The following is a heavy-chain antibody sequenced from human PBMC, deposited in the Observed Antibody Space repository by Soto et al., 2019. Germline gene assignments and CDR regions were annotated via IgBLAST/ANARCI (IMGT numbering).Heavy chain of an antibody. J-gene: IGHJ6*02. V-gene: IGHV5-51*01. CDR3: ARLGGYSSYEPYYYYGMDV. CDR2: IYPGDSDT. CDR1: GYSFTSYW. Sequence: PGESLKISCKGSGYSFTSYWIGWVRQMPGKGLEWMGIIYPGDSDTRYSPSFQGQVTISADKSISTAYLQWSSLKASDTAMYYCARLGGYSSYEPYYYYGMDVWGQGTTVTVSS. D-gene: IGHD5-12*01.